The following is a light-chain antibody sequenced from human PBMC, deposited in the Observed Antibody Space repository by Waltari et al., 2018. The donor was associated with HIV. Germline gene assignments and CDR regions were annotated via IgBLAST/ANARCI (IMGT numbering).Light chain of an antibody. J-gene: IGLJ2*01. V-gene: IGLV1-44*01. CDR3: AAWDDSLNGPV. CDR2: SNN. CDR1: SSNIGSNT. Sequence: QSVLTQPPSASGTPGQRVTLSCSGSSSNIGSNTVNWYQQLPGTAPKRLSYSNNQRPSGVPDRFSGSKSGTSASLAISGLQSEDEADYYCAAWDDSLNGPVFGGGTKLTVL.